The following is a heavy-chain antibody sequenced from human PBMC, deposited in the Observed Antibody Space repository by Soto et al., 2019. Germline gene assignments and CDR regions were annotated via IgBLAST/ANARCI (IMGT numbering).Heavy chain of an antibody. Sequence: ASVKVSCKASAYTFTSYGISWVRQAPGQGLEWMGWISAYNGNTNYAQKLQGRVTMTTDTSTSTAYMELRSLRSDDTAVYYCARSGVLRLLEWSRSYYYYMDVWGKATTVTVSS. V-gene: IGHV1-18*01. CDR1: AYTFTSYG. J-gene: IGHJ6*03. CDR3: ARSGVLRLLEWSRSYYYYMDV. D-gene: IGHD3-3*01. CDR2: ISAYNGNT.